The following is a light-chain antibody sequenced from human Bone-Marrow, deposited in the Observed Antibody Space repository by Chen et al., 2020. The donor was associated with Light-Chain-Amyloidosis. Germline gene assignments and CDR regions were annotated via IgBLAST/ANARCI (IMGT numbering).Light chain of an antibody. CDR1: QTISSNY. CDR3: QQYGTSPLT. CDR2: GSS. J-gene: IGKJ4*01. Sequence: EIVLTQSPGTLSLSPGEGANLSCRASQTISSNYLTWYQQKFGQAPRLLIYGSSRRATGIPDRFTGSESAPDFTLTINRLEPEDFAMDDCQQYGTSPLTFGGGSKVEIK. V-gene: IGKV3-20*01.